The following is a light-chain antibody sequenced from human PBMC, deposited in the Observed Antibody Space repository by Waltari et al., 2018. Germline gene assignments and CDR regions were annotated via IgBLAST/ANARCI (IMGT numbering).Light chain of an antibody. CDR1: SSDVGRYYL. CDR3: SSYRSSTTPIPV. V-gene: IGLV2-14*02. Sequence: QSALTQPASVSGSPGKSITISCTGTSSDVGRYYLVSWYQQTPGKAPKLMIYDVTKRPSGVSSRFSASKSGNTASLTISGLQSEDEADYFCSSYRSSTTPIPVFGGGTKLTVL. J-gene: IGLJ2*01. CDR2: DVT.